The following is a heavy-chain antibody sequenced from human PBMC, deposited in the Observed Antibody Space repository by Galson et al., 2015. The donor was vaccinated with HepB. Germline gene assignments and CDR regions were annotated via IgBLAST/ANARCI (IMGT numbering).Heavy chain of an antibody. CDR1: GYSFTSYW. J-gene: IGHJ6*03. Sequence: QSGAEVKKPGESLKISCKGSGYSFTSYWIGWVRQMPGKGLEWMGIIYPGDSDTRYSPSFQGQVTISADESISTAYLQWSSLKASDTAMYYCARLGFWSGYYYYYYMDVWGKGTTVTVSS. CDR3: ARLGFWSGYYYYYYMDV. D-gene: IGHD3-3*01. CDR2: IYPGDSDT. V-gene: IGHV5-51*03.